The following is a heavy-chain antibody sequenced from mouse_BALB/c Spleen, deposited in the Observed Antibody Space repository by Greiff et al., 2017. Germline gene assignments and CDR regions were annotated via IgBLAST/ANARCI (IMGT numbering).Heavy chain of an antibody. D-gene: IGHD2-14*01. CDR2: ISSGGST. J-gene: IGHJ4*01. V-gene: IGHV5-6-5*01. CDR3: ANDYRYDEGYARDY. CDR1: GFTFSSYA. Sequence: DVKLVESGGGLVKPGGSLKLSCAASGFTFSSYAMSWVRQTPEKRLEWVASISSGGSTYYPDSVKGRFTISRDNARNILYLQMSTLRSEDTAMYYCANDYRYDEGYARDYGGQGTSVTVSS.